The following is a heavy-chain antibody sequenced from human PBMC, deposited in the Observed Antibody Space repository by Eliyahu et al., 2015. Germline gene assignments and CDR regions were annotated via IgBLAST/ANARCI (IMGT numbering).Heavy chain of an antibody. D-gene: IGHD3-3*01. CDR2: ISSSSSYI. Sequence: SMNWVRQAPGKGLEWVSSISSSSSYIYYADSVKGRFTISRDNAKNSLYLQMNSLRAEDTAVYYCARDRSGVGPKGYFDLWGRGTLVTVSS. CDR3: ARDRSGVGPKGYFDL. V-gene: IGHV3-21*01. CDR1: S. J-gene: IGHJ2*01.